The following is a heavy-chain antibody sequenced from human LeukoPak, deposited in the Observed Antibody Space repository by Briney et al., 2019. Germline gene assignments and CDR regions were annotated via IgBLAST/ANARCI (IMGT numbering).Heavy chain of an antibody. CDR3: ARLSPVYDPYYFDF. CDR1: GQSISTDNH. Sequence: PSETLSLTCIVSGQSISTDNHWGWIRQSPGKGLEWIWTIHYAGSTYYNPSLKSRVTMSLVTSKNQFSLRLTYVTAADTAIYYCARLSPVYDPYYFDFWGQGTLVTVSS. CDR2: IHYAGST. V-gene: IGHV4-38-2*02. D-gene: IGHD5/OR15-5a*01. J-gene: IGHJ4*02.